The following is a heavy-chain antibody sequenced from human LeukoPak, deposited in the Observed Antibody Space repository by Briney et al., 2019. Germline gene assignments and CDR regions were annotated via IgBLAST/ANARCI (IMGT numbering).Heavy chain of an antibody. D-gene: IGHD4-4*01. CDR3: ARERGGDYSQGYYYYYYGMDV. CDR1: GYTFTSYD. Sequence: ASVKVSCKASGYTFTSYDINWVRQATGQGLGWMGWMNPNSGNTGYAQKFQGRVTMTRNTSISTAYMELSSLRSEDTAVYYCARERGGDYSQGYYYYYYGMDVWGQGTTVTVSS. J-gene: IGHJ6*02. CDR2: MNPNSGNT. V-gene: IGHV1-8*01.